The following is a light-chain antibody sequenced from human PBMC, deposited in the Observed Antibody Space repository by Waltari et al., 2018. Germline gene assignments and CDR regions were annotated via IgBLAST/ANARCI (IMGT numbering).Light chain of an antibody. Sequence: QAVVTQEPSLTVSRGGTVTLTCGSSTGTGTSGHYPYGFQQKRGQAPRTVIYAKTHTHSLPPALFSGSLLGGKAALTLSVAQPDDAAEYFCLLSYSGNWLFGGGTKLTVL. CDR1: TGTGTSGHY. J-gene: IGLJ3*02. V-gene: IGLV7-46*01. CDR2: AKT. CDR3: LLSYSGNWL.